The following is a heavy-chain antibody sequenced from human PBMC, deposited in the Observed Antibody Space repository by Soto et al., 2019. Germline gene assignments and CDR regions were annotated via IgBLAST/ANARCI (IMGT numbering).Heavy chain of an antibody. CDR1: GGSVSSGSYY. CDR2: IYYSGST. CDR3: ARDYGDYYDYYFDY. J-gene: IGHJ4*02. Sequence: SETLSLTCTVSGGSVSSGSYYWSWIRQPPGKGLEWIGYIYYSGSTNYNPSLKSRVTISVDTSKNQFSLKLSSVTAADTAVYYCARDYGDYYDYYFDYWGQGTLVTVS. V-gene: IGHV4-61*01. D-gene: IGHD4-17*01.